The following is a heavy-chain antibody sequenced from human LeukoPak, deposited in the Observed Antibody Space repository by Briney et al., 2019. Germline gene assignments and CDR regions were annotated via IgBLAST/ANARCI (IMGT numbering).Heavy chain of an antibody. V-gene: IGHV4-61*01. CDR2: VFHSGST. D-gene: IGHD6-19*01. J-gene: IGHJ6*02. CDR3: ARDVQRWLDLQYYYHGMDV. CDR1: GGSVSSINCY. Sequence: SETLSLTCTVSGGSVSSINCYWSWIRQPPGKGLEWIGYVFHSGSTNYNPSLKSRVTISVDTSRNQFSLRLSSVTAADTAVYYCARDVQRWLDLQYYYHGMDVWGQGTTVTVS.